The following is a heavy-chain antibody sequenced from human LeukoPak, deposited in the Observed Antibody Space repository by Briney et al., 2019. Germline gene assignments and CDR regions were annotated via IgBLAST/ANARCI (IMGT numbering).Heavy chain of an antibody. D-gene: IGHD3-9*01. CDR1: GFTFSSYA. CDR3: AKGALRYFDWLLEN. J-gene: IGHJ4*02. CDR2: ISGSGGST. Sequence: GGSLRLSCAASGFTFSSYAMSWVRQAPGRGLEWVSAISGSGGSTYYADSVRGRFTISRDNSKNTLYLQMNSLRAEDTAVYYCAKGALRYFDWLLENWGQGTLVTVSS. V-gene: IGHV3-23*01.